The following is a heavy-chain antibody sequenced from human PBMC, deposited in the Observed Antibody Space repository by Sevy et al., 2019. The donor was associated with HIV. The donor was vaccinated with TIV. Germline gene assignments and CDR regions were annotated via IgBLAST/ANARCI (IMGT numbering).Heavy chain of an antibody. CDR3: ARERGYTYLFMDI. J-gene: IGHJ4*02. Sequence: SENLSLTCTVSGGAITSGDYYWNWIRQPPGKGLEWIGYIYHSASIFYNPSLRSRAIISQDTSKNQFSLKLSSVTAEDTSVYFCARERGYTYLFMDIWGQGTPVTVSS. V-gene: IGHV4-30-4*01. D-gene: IGHD5-18*01. CDR2: IYHSASI. CDR1: GGAITSGDYY.